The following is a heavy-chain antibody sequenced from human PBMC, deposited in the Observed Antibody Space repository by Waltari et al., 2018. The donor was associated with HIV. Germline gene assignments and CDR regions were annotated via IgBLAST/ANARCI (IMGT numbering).Heavy chain of an antibody. D-gene: IGHD3-10*01. CDR1: GYTLSSTY. J-gene: IGHJ4*02. CDR2: INPSGGST. Sequence: QVQVVPSGAEVKKPGASVKVSCKASGYTLSSTYMTWVLQAPGQGREWMGIINPSGGSTSYAQKFQGRVTMTRDTSTSTVYMELSSLRSEDTAVYYCARASISPRWFGSPGDYWGQGTLVTVSS. V-gene: IGHV1-46*01. CDR3: ARASISPRWFGSPGDY.